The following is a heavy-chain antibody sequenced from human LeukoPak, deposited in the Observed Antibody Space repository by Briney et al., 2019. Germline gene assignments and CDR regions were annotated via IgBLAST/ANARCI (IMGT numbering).Heavy chain of an antibody. CDR1: GFTFSNYA. CDR2: ISGSGGST. CDR3: ARLLHGGLAVPGTDAFDI. J-gene: IGHJ3*02. V-gene: IGHV3-23*01. D-gene: IGHD6-19*01. Sequence: PGGSLRLSCAASGFTFSNYAMSWVRQAPGKGLEWVSTISGSGGSTYYADSVKGRVTISRDNSQNTLYLQMNSLTAADTAVYYCARLLHGGLAVPGTDAFDIWGQGTMVTVSS.